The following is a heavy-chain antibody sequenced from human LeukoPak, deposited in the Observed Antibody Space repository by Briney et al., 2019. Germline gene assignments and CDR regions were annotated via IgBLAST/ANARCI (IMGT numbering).Heavy chain of an antibody. CDR1: GYTFTSYD. J-gene: IGHJ4*02. Sequence: ASVKVSCKASGYTFTSYDINWVRQATGQGLEWMGWMNPNSGNTGYAQKLQGRVTMTRNTSISTAYMELSSLRSEDTAVYYCAIPIAAAAVFDYWGQGTLVTVSS. D-gene: IGHD6-13*01. CDR3: AIPIAAAAVFDY. V-gene: IGHV1-8*01. CDR2: MNPNSGNT.